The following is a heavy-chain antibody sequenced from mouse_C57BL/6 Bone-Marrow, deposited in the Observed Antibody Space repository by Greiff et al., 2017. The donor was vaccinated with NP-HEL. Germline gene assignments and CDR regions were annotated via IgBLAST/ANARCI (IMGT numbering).Heavy chain of an antibody. CDR3: ARLVLEDYRYFDV. CDR1: GFTFSDYY. Sequence: EVKLMESGGGLVQPGGSLKLSCAASGFTFSDYYMYWVRQTPETWLEWVAYISNGGGSTYYPDTVKGRFTISRDNAKNTLYLQMSRLKSEDTARYYCARLVLEDYRYFDVWGTGTTVTVSS. D-gene: IGHD1-1*02. CDR2: ISNGGGST. J-gene: IGHJ1*03. V-gene: IGHV5-12*01.